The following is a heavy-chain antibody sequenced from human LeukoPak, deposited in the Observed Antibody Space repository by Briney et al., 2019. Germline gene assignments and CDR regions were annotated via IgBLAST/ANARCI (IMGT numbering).Heavy chain of an antibody. CDR3: AKDQLRYFDWSAPYYFDY. D-gene: IGHD3-9*01. V-gene: IGHV3-23*01. J-gene: IGHJ4*02. Sequence: GGSLRLSCAASGFTFSSYAMSWVRQGPGKGLEWVSAISGSGGSTYYADSVKGRFTISRDNSKNTLYLRMNSLRAEDTAVYHCAKDQLRYFDWSAPYYFDYWGQGALVTVSS. CDR2: ISGSGGST. CDR1: GFTFSSYA.